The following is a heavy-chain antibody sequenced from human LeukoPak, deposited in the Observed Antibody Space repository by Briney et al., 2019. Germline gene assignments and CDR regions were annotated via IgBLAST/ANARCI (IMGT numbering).Heavy chain of an antibody. V-gene: IGHV4-31*03. CDR1: GGSISSGGYY. D-gene: IGHD3-22*01. Sequence: PSETLSLTCTVSGGSISSGGYYWSWIRQYPGKGLEWIGYIYHSGSTYYNPSLQRRVTISLDMSKNQFSLKLSSVTAADTAVYYCARRMEYYYGNSGYYFDYWGQGALVTVSS. J-gene: IGHJ4*02. CDR3: ARRMEYYYGNSGYYFDY. CDR2: IYHSGST.